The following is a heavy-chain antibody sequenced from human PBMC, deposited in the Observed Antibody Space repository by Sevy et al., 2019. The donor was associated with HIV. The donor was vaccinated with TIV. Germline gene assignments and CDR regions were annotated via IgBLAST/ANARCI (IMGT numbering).Heavy chain of an antibody. CDR2: ISSSGSTI. J-gene: IGHJ4*02. V-gene: IGHV3-11*01. CDR3: AREDMATTRGPFDY. CDR1: GFTFSDYY. D-gene: IGHD5-12*01. Sequence: GGSLILSCAASGFTFSDYYMTWIRQAPGKGLEWVSYISSSGSTIYYADSVKGRFTISRDNAKNSLYLQMNSLRAEDTAIYYCAREDMATTRGPFDYWGQGTLVTVSS.